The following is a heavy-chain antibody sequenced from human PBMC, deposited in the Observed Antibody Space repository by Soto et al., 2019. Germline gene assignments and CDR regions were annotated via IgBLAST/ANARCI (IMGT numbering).Heavy chain of an antibody. Sequence: QLQLQESGPGLVKPSETLSLTCTVSGGSISSSSYYWGWIRQPPGKGLEWIGSISYSGSTYYNPSLKSRVTIPVDPAKNQFSLKLSSVTAADPALYYCARLVDTAMFSWGQGTLVTVSS. CDR2: ISYSGST. CDR3: ARLVDTAMFS. J-gene: IGHJ5*02. CDR1: GGSISSSSYY. D-gene: IGHD5-18*01. V-gene: IGHV4-39*01.